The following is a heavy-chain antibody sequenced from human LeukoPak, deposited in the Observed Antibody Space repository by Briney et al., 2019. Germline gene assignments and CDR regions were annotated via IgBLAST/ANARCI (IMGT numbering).Heavy chain of an antibody. D-gene: IGHD6-19*01. Sequence: SQTLSLTCAVSGGSISSGGYSWSWIRQPPGKGLEWIGYIYHSGSTYYNPSLKSRVTISVDRSKNQFSLKLSSVTAADTAVYYCARGKGIAVAPVRFFGYWGQGTLVTVSS. CDR3: ARGKGIAVAPVRFFGY. CDR1: GGSISSGGYS. V-gene: IGHV4-30-2*01. CDR2: IYHSGST. J-gene: IGHJ4*02.